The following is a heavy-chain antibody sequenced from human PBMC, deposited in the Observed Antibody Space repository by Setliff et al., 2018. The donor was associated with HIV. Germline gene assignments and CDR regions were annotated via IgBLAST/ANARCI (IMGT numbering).Heavy chain of an antibody. CDR1: GDSISSGSHY. CDR3: ARERLSRLGFDY. V-gene: IGHV4-61*09. Sequence: SETLSLTCTVSGDSISSGSHYWSWIRQPAGKGLEWIGHTDTGGNTNYNPSLQSRVTISVDTSKNQFSLMLGSMTAADTAVYYCARERLSRLGFDYWGQGTLVTVS. J-gene: IGHJ4*02. CDR2: TDTGGNT. D-gene: IGHD1-1*01.